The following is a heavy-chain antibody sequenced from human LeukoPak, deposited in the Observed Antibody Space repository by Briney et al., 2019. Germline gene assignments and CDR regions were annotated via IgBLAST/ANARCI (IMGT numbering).Heavy chain of an antibody. CDR2: LIPIFGTA. CDR3: ARGSSHYYDSSGYGY. J-gene: IGHJ4*02. CDR1: GGTFSSYA. D-gene: IGHD3-22*01. V-gene: IGHV1-69*13. Sequence: SVKVSCKASGGTFSSYAISWVRQAPGQGLEWMGGLIPIFGTANYAQKFQGRVTITADESTSTAYMELSSLRSEDTAVYYCARGSSHYYDSSGYGYWGQGTLVTVSS.